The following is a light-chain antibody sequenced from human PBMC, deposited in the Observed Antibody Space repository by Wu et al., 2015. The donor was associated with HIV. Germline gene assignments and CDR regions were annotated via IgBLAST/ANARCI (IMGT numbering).Light chain of an antibody. Sequence: GRAPXPAGPVXVFYQFFCPGTKPGNPGPGSPGSSIYGASNRATGIPDRFSGSGSGTGFTLTISRLEPEDFAVYYCHQYGHTPITFGQGTRLEIK. J-gene: IGKJ5*01. CDR2: GAS. CDR1: XVFYQF. CDR3: HQYGHTPIT. V-gene: IGKV3-20*01.